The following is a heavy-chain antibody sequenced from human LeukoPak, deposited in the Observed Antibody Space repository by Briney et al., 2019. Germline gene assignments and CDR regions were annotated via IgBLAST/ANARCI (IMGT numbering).Heavy chain of an antibody. V-gene: IGHV4-38-2*01. CDR2: IYHSGST. D-gene: IGHD2-15*01. J-gene: IGHJ4*02. CDR1: GYSISSGYY. Sequence: SETPSLTCAVSGYSISSGYYWGWIRQPPGKGLEWIGSIYHSGSTYYNPSLKSRVTISVDTSKNQFSLKLSSVTAADTAVYYCAAYCTGGSCYSDSDYWGQGTLVTVSS. CDR3: AAYCTGGSCYSDSDY.